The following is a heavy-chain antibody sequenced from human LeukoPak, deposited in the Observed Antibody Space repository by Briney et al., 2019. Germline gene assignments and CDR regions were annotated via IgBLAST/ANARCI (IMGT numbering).Heavy chain of an antibody. V-gene: IGHV4-59*08. D-gene: IGHD1/OR15-1a*01. CDR1: GVSISGYY. CDR2: IFYRESFSYGGTT. Sequence: SETLSLTCTVSGVSISGYYWIWIRQSPGRGLEYIGSIFYRESFSYGGTTFYNPCLQSRVTISVDTSKNAFSLRLTSVTAADTAVYFCARQISGNKDYWGQGTLVTVSS. CDR3: ARQISGNKDY. J-gene: IGHJ4*02.